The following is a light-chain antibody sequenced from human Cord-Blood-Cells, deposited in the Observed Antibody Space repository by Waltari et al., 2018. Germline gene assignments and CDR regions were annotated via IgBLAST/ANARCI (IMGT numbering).Light chain of an antibody. CDR3: QQYYSTPRT. CDR2: WAS. Sequence: DIVMTQSPDSLAVSLGERATINCKSSQSVLYSSNNKNYLAWYQQKPGQPPKLLIYWASTREPGVPDRFSGSGSGTDFTLTISSLQAEDVAVYYCQQYYSTPRTFGVGTKVEIK. CDR1: QSVLYSSNNKNY. J-gene: IGKJ4*01. V-gene: IGKV4-1*01.